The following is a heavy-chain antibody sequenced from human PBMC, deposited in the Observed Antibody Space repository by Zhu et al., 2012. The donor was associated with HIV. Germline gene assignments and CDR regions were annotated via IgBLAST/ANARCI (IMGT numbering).Heavy chain of an antibody. Sequence: QVQLQESGPGLVKPSETLSLTCTVSGGSISTSGYYWGWIRQPPGKGLECIGSIYYSGKTYYNPSLKSRVTVSLDTSQNQFSLQLNSVTAADTAVYYCVRRGDCRRLQSRPLTTWGQGTLVHRVL. CDR1: GGSISTSGYY. V-gene: IGHV4-39*07. CDR3: VRRGDCRRLQSRPLTT. CDR2: IYYSGKT. J-gene: IGHJ4*02. D-gene: IGHD5-24*01.